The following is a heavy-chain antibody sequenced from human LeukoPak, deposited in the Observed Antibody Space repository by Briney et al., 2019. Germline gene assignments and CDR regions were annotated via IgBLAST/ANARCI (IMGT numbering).Heavy chain of an antibody. CDR1: GYTFTGYY. CDR2: INPNSGGT. J-gene: IGHJ4*02. D-gene: IGHD5-24*01. CDR3: ARGGDRRDGYNYSFDY. Sequence: ASVKVSCKASGYTFTGYYMHWVRQAPGQGLEWMGWINPNSGGTNYVQKFQGRVTMTRDTSISTAYMELSRLRSDDTAVYYCARGGDRRDGYNYSFDYWGQGTLVTVSS. V-gene: IGHV1-2*02.